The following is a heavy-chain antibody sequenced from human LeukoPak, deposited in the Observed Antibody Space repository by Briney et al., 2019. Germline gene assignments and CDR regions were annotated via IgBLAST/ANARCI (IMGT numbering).Heavy chain of an antibody. V-gene: IGHV1-69*01. J-gene: IGHJ3*02. CDR1: GGTFSSYA. D-gene: IGHD3-9*01. CDR2: IIPIFGTA. CDR3: ARAQLRYFDWLLSRVFGTFDI. Sequence: ASVKVSCKASGGTFSSYAISWVRQAPGQGLEWMGGIIPIFGTANYAQTFQGRVTITADESTSTAYIELSSLRSEDTAVYYCARAQLRYFDWLLSRVFGTFDIWGQGTMVTVSS.